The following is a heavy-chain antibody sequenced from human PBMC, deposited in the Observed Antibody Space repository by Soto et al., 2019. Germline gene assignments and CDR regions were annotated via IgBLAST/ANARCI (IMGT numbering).Heavy chain of an antibody. J-gene: IGHJ6*02. V-gene: IGHV3-21*01. D-gene: IGHD2-2*02. CDR2: INSRSDI. Sequence: GGSLRLSCVGSGFTFSNFSINWVRQAPGKGLEWVSSINSRSDIYYADSAKGRFTISRDNAKNSVSLQMNSLRAEDTAVYYCAREYTAWPLAYGLDVWGQGTTVTVSS. CDR1: GFTFSNFS. CDR3: AREYTAWPLAYGLDV.